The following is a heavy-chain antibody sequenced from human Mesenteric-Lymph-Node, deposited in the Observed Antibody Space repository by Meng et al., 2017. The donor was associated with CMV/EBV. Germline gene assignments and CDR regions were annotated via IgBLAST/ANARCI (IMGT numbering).Heavy chain of an antibody. CDR3: ARDPTITTSNAFDY. CDR1: TGSISGSDYY. J-gene: IGHJ4*02. V-gene: IGHV4-39*02. CDR2: IYYGGST. Sequence: GSLRLSCTVSTGSISGSDYYWVWIRQPPGKGLEWIGSIYYGGSTYYNPSLKSRVTISVDTSKRYFSLKLTSVTAADTAVYYCARDPTITTSNAFDYWGQGTLVTVSS. D-gene: IGHD3-3*01.